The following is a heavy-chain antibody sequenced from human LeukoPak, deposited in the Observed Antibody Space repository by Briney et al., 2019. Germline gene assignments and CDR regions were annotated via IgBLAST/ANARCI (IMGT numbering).Heavy chain of an antibody. V-gene: IGHV3-74*01. J-gene: IGHJ4*02. CDR1: GFTFSSYW. CDR3: ARGYYGSDFFDY. D-gene: IGHD3-10*01. Sequence: GGSLRLSCAASGFTFSSYWMHWVRQAPGKGLVWVSRINSDGSSTSYADSVKGRFTISRDNAKNTLYLQMNSLRAEDTAVYNCARGYYGSDFFDYWGQGTLVTVSS. CDR2: INSDGSST.